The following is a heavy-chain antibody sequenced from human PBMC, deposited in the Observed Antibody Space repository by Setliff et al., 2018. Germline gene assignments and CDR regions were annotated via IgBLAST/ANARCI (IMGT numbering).Heavy chain of an antibody. CDR1: GYSITGGYY. D-gene: IGHD3-3*01. CDR2: LSHSGST. V-gene: IGHV4-38-2*01. Sequence: SETLSLTCAVSGYSITGGYYWGWIRQPPGKGLEWIGELSHSGSTNYNPSLKSRVTISVDKSKNQFSLKLSSVTAADTAVYYCASTLDWLLWGNFNYYYYMDVWGKGTTVTVAS. J-gene: IGHJ6*03. CDR3: ASTLDWLLWGNFNYYYYMDV.